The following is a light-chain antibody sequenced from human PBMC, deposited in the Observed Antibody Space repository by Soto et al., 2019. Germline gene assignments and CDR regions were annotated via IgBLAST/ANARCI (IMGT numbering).Light chain of an antibody. CDR3: SSYTTSNTWV. V-gene: IGLV2-14*02. J-gene: IGLJ3*02. Sequence: QSVLTQPASVSGSPGQSITISCTGTRSDIGSYNSIAWYQQHPGKAPRVMIFGVTKRPSGVSNRFSGSKSGNSASLTISGLQAEDEADYFCSSYTTSNTWVFGGGTKLTVL. CDR2: GVT. CDR1: RSDIGSYNS.